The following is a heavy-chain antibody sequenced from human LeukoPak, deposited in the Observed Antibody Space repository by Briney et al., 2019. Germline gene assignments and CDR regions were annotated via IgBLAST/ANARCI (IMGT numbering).Heavy chain of an antibody. J-gene: IGHJ6*02. CDR2: MNPNSGNT. CDR3: ARDNPRYCSSTSCPPQGDYYYYGMDV. Sequence: ASVKVSCKASGYTFTSYDINWVRQATGQGLEWMGWMNPNSGNTGYAQKLQGRVTMTTDTSTSTAYMELRSLRSDDTAVYYCARDNPRYCSSTSCPPQGDYYYYGMDVWGQGTTVTVSS. D-gene: IGHD2-2*01. CDR1: GYTFTSYD. V-gene: IGHV1-8*01.